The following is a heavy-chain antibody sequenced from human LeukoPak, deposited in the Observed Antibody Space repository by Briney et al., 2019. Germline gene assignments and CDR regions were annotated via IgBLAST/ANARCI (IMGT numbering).Heavy chain of an antibody. CDR1: GYTFTSYD. CDR3: ARGSVPIFGVVIMTDYFDY. V-gene: IGHV1-8*03. CDR2: MNPNSGNT. J-gene: IGHJ4*02. D-gene: IGHD3-3*01. Sequence: ASVKVSCKASGYTFTSYDINWVRQATGQGLEWMGWMNPNSGNTGYAQKFQGRVTITRNTSISTAYMELSSLRSEDTAVYYCARGSVPIFGVVIMTDYFDYWGQGTLVTVSS.